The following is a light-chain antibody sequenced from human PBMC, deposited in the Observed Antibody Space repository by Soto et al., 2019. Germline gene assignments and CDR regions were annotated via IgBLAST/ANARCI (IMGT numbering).Light chain of an antibody. CDR2: EVT. Sequence: QSALPQPASVSASPGQPITISCTGTSGDIGSYNRVSWYQQHHAKAPKLIIYEVTDRPTAVSNRFSGCKAGNTASLTISGLQGEDKAVDDISSSTNICTWAGVVGTATKLTVL. CDR1: SGDIGSYNR. V-gene: IGLV2-14*01. J-gene: IGLJ1*01. CDR3: SSSTNICTWAGV.